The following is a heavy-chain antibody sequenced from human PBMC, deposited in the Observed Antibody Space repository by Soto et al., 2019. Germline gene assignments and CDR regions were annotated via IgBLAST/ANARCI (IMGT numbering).Heavy chain of an antibody. J-gene: IGHJ4*02. D-gene: IGHD1-26*01. V-gene: IGHV4-34*01. CDR3: ARARQVGATNFDY. Sequence: PSETLSLTCAVYGGSLSGYYWSWIRQPPGKGLEWIGEINHSGSTNYNPSLKSRVTISVDTSKNQFSLKLSSVTAADTAVYYCARARQVGATNFDYWGQGTLVTVS. CDR1: GGSLSGYY. CDR2: INHSGST.